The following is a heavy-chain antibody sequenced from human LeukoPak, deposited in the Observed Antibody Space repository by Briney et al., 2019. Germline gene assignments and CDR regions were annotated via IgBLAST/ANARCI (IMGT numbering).Heavy chain of an antibody. CDR3: ATEFYSNGYNF. CDR1: GFTFSSAW. D-gene: IGHD5-24*01. V-gene: IGHV3-15*01. Sequence: GGSLKLSCPGSGFTFSSAWMTWVRQIPGKGLEWVGHIKSRTDGGTTNSAAPLKGRFTISRNDSKNTLYLQMNSLKIEDSAVYFCATEFYSNGYNFWGQGTLVIVSS. CDR2: IKSRTDGGTT. J-gene: IGHJ4*02.